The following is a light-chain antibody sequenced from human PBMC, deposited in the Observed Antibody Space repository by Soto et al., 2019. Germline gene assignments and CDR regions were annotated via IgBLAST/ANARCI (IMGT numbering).Light chain of an antibody. V-gene: IGKV1-39*01. Sequence: DIRMTQSPSSLSASVGDRVNITCRASKSISTYFNCYQHKPGTAPNLLIYGAYRLQSGVPSKFTGSGSRTDFTLTISNLQPDDSATYFCQQSNCAPYTFGQGTRLEIK. CDR1: KSISTY. J-gene: IGKJ2*01. CDR2: GAY. CDR3: QQSNCAPYT.